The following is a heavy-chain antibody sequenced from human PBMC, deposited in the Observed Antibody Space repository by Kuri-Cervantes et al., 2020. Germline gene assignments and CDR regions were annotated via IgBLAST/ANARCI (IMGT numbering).Heavy chain of an antibody. Sequence: LSLTCAASGFTFSSYAMHWVRQAPGKGLEWVAVIWYDGSNKYYADSVKGRFTISRDNSENTLYLQMNSLRAEDTAVYYCARGYSYADYWGQGTLVTVSS. CDR3: ARGYSYADY. CDR2: IWYDGSNK. V-gene: IGHV3-33*08. D-gene: IGHD5-18*01. J-gene: IGHJ4*02. CDR1: GFTFSSYA.